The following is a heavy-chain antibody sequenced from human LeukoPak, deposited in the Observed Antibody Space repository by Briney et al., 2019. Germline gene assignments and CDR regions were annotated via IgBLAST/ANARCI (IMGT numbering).Heavy chain of an antibody. Sequence: SETLSLTCIVSGGSMSSYYWSWIRQPPGKGLEWIGCMYYSGSTNYNYNPSLKSRVAISVDTSKNQFSLKLSSVTAADTAVYYCARGGTMTTVPLWGQGTLVTVSS. CDR2: MYYSGST. J-gene: IGHJ4*02. V-gene: IGHV4-59*08. CDR3: ARGGTMTTVPL. CDR1: GGSMSSYY. D-gene: IGHD4-17*01.